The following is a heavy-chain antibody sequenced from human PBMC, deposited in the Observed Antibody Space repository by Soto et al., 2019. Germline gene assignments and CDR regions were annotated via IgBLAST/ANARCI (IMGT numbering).Heavy chain of an antibody. CDR2: FDPEDGET. CDR3: ATAHWVYYDFWSGYPSSLYYYGMDV. CDR1: GYTLTELS. D-gene: IGHD3-3*01. V-gene: IGHV1-24*01. J-gene: IGHJ6*02. Sequence: GPSVKVSCKVSGYTLTELSMHWVRQAPGKGLEWMGGFDPEDGETIYAQKFQGRVTMTEDTSTDTAYMELSSLRSEDTAVYYCATAHWVYYDFWSGYPSSLYYYGMDVWGQGTTVTVSS.